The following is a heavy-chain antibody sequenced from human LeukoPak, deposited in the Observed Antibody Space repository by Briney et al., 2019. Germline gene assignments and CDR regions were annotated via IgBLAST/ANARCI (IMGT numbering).Heavy chain of an antibody. CDR3: AREYSNWGANYYYYYMDV. J-gene: IGHJ6*03. V-gene: IGHV1-69*05. CDR2: IIPIFGTA. CDR1: GGTFSSYA. Sequence: GASVKISCKASGGTFSSYAISRVRQAPGQGLEWMGRIIPIFGTANYAQKFQGRVTITTDESTSTAYMELSSLRSEDTAVYYCAREYSNWGANYYYYYMDVWGKGTTVTVSS. D-gene: IGHD4-11*01.